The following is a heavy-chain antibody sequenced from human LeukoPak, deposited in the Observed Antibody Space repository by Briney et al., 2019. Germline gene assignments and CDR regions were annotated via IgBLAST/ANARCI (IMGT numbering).Heavy chain of an antibody. D-gene: IGHD5-12*01. Sequence: PGGSLRLSCAASGFDFSAYTMTWVRQAPGKGLEWVSYSSGDGRTMYYADSVKGRFTISRDSGTNSLYLQMNSLRAEDTAVYYCARGDGVATRYYYGLDVWGQGTTVTVSS. CDR1: GFDFSAYT. V-gene: IGHV3-48*03. J-gene: IGHJ6*02. CDR3: ARGDGVATRYYYGLDV. CDR2: SSGDGRTM.